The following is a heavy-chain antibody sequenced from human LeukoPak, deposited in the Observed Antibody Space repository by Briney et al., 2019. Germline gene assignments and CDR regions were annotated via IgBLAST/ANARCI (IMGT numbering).Heavy chain of an antibody. J-gene: IGHJ6*03. CDR1: GYTITSYD. D-gene: IGHD4-17*01. CDR2: MNPNSGNT. Sequence: ASVKVSCKASGYTITSYDINWVRQATGQGLEWMGWMNPNSGNTGYAQKFQGRVTMTRNTSISTAYMELSSLRSEDTAVYYCARSGDGDRNYYYYYYMDVWGKGTTVTVSS. V-gene: IGHV1-8*01. CDR3: ARSGDGDRNYYYYYYMDV.